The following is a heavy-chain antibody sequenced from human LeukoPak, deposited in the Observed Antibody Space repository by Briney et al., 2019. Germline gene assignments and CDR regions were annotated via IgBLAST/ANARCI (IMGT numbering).Heavy chain of an antibody. J-gene: IGHJ6*03. CDR1: GGSFSGYY. V-gene: IGHV4-34*01. CDR3: ARVRGIAVAGRYYYYYMDV. Sequence: SETLSLTCAVYGGSFSGYYWSWIRQPPGKGLEWIGEINHRGSTNYNPSLKSRVTISVDTSKNQFSLKLSSVTAADTAVYYCARVRGIAVAGRYYYYYMDVWGKGTTVTVSS. CDR2: INHRGST. D-gene: IGHD6-19*01.